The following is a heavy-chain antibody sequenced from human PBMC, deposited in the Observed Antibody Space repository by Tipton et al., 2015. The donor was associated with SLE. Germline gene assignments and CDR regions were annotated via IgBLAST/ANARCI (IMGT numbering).Heavy chain of an antibody. CDR3: AREVGKA. J-gene: IGHJ4*02. V-gene: IGHV3-30*04. Sequence: SLRLSCAASGFTFRDYPMHWVRQAPGKGLEWVAVISYDGSNKYYADSVKGRFTISRDNSKNTLYLQMNSLRAEDTAVYYCAREVGKAWGQGTLVTVSS. CDR2: ISYDGSNK. D-gene: IGHD1-26*01. CDR1: GFTFRDYP.